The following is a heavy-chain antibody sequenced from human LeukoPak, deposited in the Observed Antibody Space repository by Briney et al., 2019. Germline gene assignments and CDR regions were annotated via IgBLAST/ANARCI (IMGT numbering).Heavy chain of an antibody. CDR2: IYYSGST. J-gene: IGHJ5*02. Sequence: SETLSLTCTVSGGSISSSSYYWGWIRQPPGKGLVWIGSIYYSGSTYYNPSLKSRVTISVDTSKNQFSLKLSSVTAADTAVYYCARLFVRAHNWFDPWGQGTLVTVSS. V-gene: IGHV4-39*01. CDR1: GGSISSSSYY. D-gene: IGHD3-10*02. CDR3: ARLFVRAHNWFDP.